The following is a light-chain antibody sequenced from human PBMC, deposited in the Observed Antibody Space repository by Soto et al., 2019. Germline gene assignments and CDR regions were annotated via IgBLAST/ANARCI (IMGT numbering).Light chain of an antibody. Sequence: EIVLTQSPATLSLSPGERATLSCRASQSVSSYLAWYQQKLGQAPRLLIYDASKRATGIPARFSGSGSGTDFTLTISNLATEDFAVYYCQQRGNWPRTFGQGTKVEIK. J-gene: IGKJ1*01. V-gene: IGKV3-11*01. CDR2: DAS. CDR1: QSVSSY. CDR3: QQRGNWPRT.